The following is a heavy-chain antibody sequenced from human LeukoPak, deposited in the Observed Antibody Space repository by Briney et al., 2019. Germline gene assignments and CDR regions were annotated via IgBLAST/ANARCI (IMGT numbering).Heavy chain of an antibody. CDR2: IIPIFGTA. Sequence: GSSVKVSCKASAGTFSSYAISWVRQAPGQGLEWMGGIIPIFGTANYAQKFQGRVTITTDESTSTAYMELSSLRSEDTAVYYCARAMPMVVTLPGKYYFDYWGQGTLVTVSS. CDR3: ARAMPMVVTLPGKYYFDY. CDR1: AGTFSSYA. D-gene: IGHD4-23*01. J-gene: IGHJ4*02. V-gene: IGHV1-69*05.